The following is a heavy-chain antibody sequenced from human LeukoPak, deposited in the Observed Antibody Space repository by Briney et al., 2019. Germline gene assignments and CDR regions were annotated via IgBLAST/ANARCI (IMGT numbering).Heavy chain of an antibody. J-gene: IGHJ3*02. V-gene: IGHV4-59*08. Sequence: NSSETLSLTCTVSGGSISSYYWSWIRQPPGKGLEWIGYIYYSGSTNYNPSLKSRVTISVDTSKNQFSLKLSSVTAADTAVYYCARHGSYYDSSGSIWGQGTMVTVSS. D-gene: IGHD3-22*01. CDR1: GGSISSYY. CDR2: IYYSGST. CDR3: ARHGSYYDSSGSI.